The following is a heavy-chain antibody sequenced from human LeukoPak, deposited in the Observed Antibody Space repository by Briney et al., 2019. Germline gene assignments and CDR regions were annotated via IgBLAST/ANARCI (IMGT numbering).Heavy chain of an antibody. Sequence: GGSLGLSCAASGFTFSSYGMHWVRQAPGKGLEWVAVIWYDGSNKYYADSVKGRFTISRDNSKNTLYLQMNRLRAEDTAVYYCANNKGFSDFWSGYFGWGQGTLVTVSS. D-gene: IGHD3-3*01. CDR2: IWYDGSNK. V-gene: IGHV3-33*06. CDR1: GFTFSSYG. CDR3: ANNKGFSDFWSGYFG. J-gene: IGHJ4*02.